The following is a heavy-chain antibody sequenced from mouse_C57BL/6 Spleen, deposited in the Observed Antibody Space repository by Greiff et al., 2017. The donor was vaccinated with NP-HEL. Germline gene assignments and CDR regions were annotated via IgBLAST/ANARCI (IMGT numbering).Heavy chain of an antibody. V-gene: IGHV1-63*01. CDR2: IYPGGGYT. CDR1: GYTFTNYW. Sequence: QVHVKQSGAELVRPGTSVKMSCKASGYTFTNYWIGWAKQRPGHGLEWIGDIYPGGGYTNYNEKFKGKATLTADKSSSTAYMQFSSLTSEDSAIYYGARHYGSEAWFAYWGQGTLVTVSA. CDR3: ARHYGSEAWFAY. J-gene: IGHJ3*01. D-gene: IGHD1-1*01.